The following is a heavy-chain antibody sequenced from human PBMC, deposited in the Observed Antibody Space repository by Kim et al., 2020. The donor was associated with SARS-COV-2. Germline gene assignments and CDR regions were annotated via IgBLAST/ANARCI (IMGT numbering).Heavy chain of an antibody. CDR2: ISYDGSNK. J-gene: IGHJ6*02. D-gene: IGHD4-17*01. CDR1: GFTFSSYG. CDR3: AKPTVTAYYYYYGMDV. Sequence: GGSLRLSCAASGFTFSSYGMHWVRQAPGKGLEWVAVISYDGSNKYYADSVKGRFTISRDNSKNTLYLQMNSLRAEDTAVYYCAKPTVTAYYYYYGMDVWGQGTTVTVSS. V-gene: IGHV3-30*18.